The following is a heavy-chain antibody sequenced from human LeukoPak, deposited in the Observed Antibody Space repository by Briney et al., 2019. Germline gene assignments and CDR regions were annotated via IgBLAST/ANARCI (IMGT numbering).Heavy chain of an antibody. V-gene: IGHV4-31*03. D-gene: IGHD3-10*01. CDR2: IYYSGST. CDR3: ARETMVRGNNWFDP. CDR1: GGSISSGGYY. Sequence: SQTLSLTCTVSGGSISSGGYYWSWIRQHPGKGLEWIGYIYYSGSTYYNPSLKSRVTISVDTSENQFSLKLSSVTSADTAVYYCARETMVRGNNWFDPWGQGTLVTVSS. J-gene: IGHJ5*02.